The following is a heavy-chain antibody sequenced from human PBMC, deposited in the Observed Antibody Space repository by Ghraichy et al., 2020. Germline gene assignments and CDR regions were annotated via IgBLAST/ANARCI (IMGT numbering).Heavy chain of an antibody. J-gene: IGHJ2*01. D-gene: IGHD6-13*01. CDR2: IWRDGSEK. CDR1: GLTFSDWG. V-gene: IGHV3-33*01. Sequence: LRLSCAASGLTFSDWGMHWIRQAPGKGLEWVAIIWRDGSEKYYADSVKGRFTISRDNSRNMVYLQMSSLRAEDTAVYYCARDGIASRAFFGYLDIWGRGTMVTVSS. CDR3: ARDGIASRAFFGYLDI.